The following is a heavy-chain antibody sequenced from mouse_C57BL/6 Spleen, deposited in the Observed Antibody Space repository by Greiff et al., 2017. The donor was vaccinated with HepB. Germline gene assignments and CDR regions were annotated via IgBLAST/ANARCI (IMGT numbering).Heavy chain of an antibody. CDR3: CAITTVVATGDYAMDY. Sequence: VQLQESGPGLVQPSQSLSITCTVSGFSLTSYGVHWVRQSPGKGLEWLGVIWSGGSTDYNAAFISRLSISKDNSKSQVFFKMNSLQADDTAIYYWCAITTVVATGDYAMDYWGQGTSVTVSS. CDR1: GFSLTSYG. J-gene: IGHJ4*01. CDR2: IWSGGST. V-gene: IGHV2-2*01. D-gene: IGHD1-1*01.